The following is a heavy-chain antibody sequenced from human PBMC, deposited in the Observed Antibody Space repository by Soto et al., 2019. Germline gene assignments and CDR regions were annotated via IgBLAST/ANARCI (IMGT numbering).Heavy chain of an antibody. CDR1: GFTFSSYA. CDR3: ATFQGEAFNKWYFQY. Sequence: EVQLLESGGGLVQPGGSLRLSCAASGFTFSSYAMTWVRQAPGKGLEWVSVITGGVGVTYYADSVKGRFTISRDNSKNTLSLQMNSLRAEDTAVYNCATFQGEAFNKWYFQYWGQGTLVTVSS. V-gene: IGHV3-23*01. D-gene: IGHD3-16*01. CDR2: ITGGVGVT. J-gene: IGHJ4*02.